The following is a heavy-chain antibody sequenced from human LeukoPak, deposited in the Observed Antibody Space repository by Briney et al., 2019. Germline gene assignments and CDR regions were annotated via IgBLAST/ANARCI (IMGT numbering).Heavy chain of an antibody. CDR1: GGSISSSSYY. Sequence: SETQSLTCTVSGGSISSSSYYWGWIRQPPGKGLEWIGSIYYSGSTYYNPSLKSRVTISVDTSKNQFSLKLSSVTAADTAVYYCARYYGSGSYHFDPWGQGTLVTVSS. J-gene: IGHJ5*02. D-gene: IGHD3-10*01. V-gene: IGHV4-39*01. CDR2: IYYSGST. CDR3: ARYYGSGSYHFDP.